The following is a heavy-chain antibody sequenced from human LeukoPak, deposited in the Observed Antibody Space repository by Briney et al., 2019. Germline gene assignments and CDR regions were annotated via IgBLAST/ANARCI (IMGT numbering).Heavy chain of an antibody. CDR3: ARVKYYGSGRHPSAFDI. Sequence: ASVKVSCKASGYTFTGYYMHWVRQAPGQGLEWMGWINPNSGGTNYAQKFQGRVTMTRDTSISTAYMELSRLRSDDTAVYYCARVKYYGSGRHPSAFDIWGQGTMVTVSS. D-gene: IGHD3-10*01. CDR1: GYTFTGYY. J-gene: IGHJ3*02. V-gene: IGHV1-2*02. CDR2: INPNSGGT.